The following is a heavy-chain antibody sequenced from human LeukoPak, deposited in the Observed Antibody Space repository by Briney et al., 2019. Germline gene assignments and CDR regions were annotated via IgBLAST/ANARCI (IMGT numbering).Heavy chain of an antibody. J-gene: IGHJ4*02. Sequence: SETLSLTCTVSGGSISSSSYYWGWIRQPPGKGLEWIRSIYYSGSTYYNPSLKSRVTISVDTSKNQFSLKLSSVTAADTAVYYCARRQYYYGSGSYFDYWGQGTLVTVSS. D-gene: IGHD3-10*01. CDR1: GGSISSSSYY. CDR3: ARRQYYYGSGSYFDY. V-gene: IGHV4-39*01. CDR2: IYYSGST.